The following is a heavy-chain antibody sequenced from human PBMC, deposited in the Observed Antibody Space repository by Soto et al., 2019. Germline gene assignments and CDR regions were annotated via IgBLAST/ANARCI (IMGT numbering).Heavy chain of an antibody. CDR1: GGSFSGYY. V-gene: IGHV4-34*01. CDR2: INHSGST. J-gene: IGHJ5*02. Sequence: QVQLQQWGAGLIKPSETLSLNYAVYGGSFSGYYWSWIRQPPGKGLEWIGEINHSGSTNYNPSLKSRVTISVDTSKNQFSLKLSSVTAADTAVYYCASCHDILTGYPNWFDPWGQGTLVTVSS. D-gene: IGHD3-9*01. CDR3: ASCHDILTGYPNWFDP.